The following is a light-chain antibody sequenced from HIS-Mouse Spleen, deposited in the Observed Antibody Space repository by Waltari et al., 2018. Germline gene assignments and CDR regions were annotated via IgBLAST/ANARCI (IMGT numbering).Light chain of an antibody. CDR2: DVS. CDR3: SSYTSSSTYV. J-gene: IGLJ1*01. Sequence: QSALTQPASVPGSPGPSITISCTGTSSDFGCFHCVSCYQQHPGKSPKLMIYDVSNRPSGVSNRFSGSKSGNTASLTISGLQAEDEADYYCSSYTSSSTYVFGTGTKVTVL. V-gene: IGLV2-14*03. CDR1: SSDFGCFHC.